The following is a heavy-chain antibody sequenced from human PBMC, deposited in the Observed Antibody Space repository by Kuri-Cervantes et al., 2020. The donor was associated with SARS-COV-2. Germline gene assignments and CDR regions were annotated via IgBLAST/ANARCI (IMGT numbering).Heavy chain of an antibody. Sequence: SETLSLTCAVSGYSISSGYYWGWIRQPPGKGLEWIGFIYSSGVTNYNPSLKSRVTISADTSRNQFSLKLSSVTAADTAVYYCATSQNLEWSPSGVFWYFDLWGRGTLVTVSS. CDR1: GYSISSGYY. V-gene: IGHV4-38-2*01. D-gene: IGHD3-3*01. CDR3: ATSQNLEWSPSGVFWYFDL. CDR2: IYSSGVT. J-gene: IGHJ2*01.